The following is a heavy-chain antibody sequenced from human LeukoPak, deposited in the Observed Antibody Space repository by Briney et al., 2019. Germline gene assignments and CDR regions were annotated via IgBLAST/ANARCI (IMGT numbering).Heavy chain of an antibody. D-gene: IGHD6-13*01. CDR2: ISGSGGST. Sequence: GGSLRLSCAASGFTFSSYAMSWVRQAPGKGLEWVSTISGSGGSTYYADSVEGRFTISRDNSKNTLYLQMNSLRAEDTAVYYCARETGYSSSLIDDYWGQGTLVTVSS. CDR1: GFTFSSYA. J-gene: IGHJ4*02. V-gene: IGHV3-23*01. CDR3: ARETGYSSSLIDDY.